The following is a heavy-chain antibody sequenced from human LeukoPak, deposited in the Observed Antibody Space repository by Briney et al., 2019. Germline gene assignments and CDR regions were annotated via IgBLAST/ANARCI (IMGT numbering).Heavy chain of an antibody. CDR2: ISSGSSYI. J-gene: IGHJ3*02. CDR3: ARDIHIVVVPAATPGYSGSWPPVVDI. D-gene: IGHD2-2*01. Sequence: GGSLRLSCAASGFTFNSYSMNWVRQAPGKGLEWVSSISSGSSYIYYADSVKGRFTISRDNAKNSLYLQMNSLRAEDTAVYYCARDIHIVVVPAATPGYSGSWPPVVDIWGQGTMVTVSS. V-gene: IGHV3-21*01. CDR1: GFTFNSYS.